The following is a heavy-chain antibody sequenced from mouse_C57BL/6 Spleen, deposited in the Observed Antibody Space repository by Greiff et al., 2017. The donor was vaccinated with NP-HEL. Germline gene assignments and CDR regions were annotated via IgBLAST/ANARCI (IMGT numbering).Heavy chain of an antibody. J-gene: IGHJ1*03. CDR3: ARGYYGSSYNWYFDV. CDR1: GYTFTSYW. CDR2: IDPSDSYT. D-gene: IGHD1-1*01. V-gene: IGHV1-50*01. Sequence: QVQLQQPGAELVKPWASVKLSCKASGYTFTSYWMQCVTPRPGQGLAWIGEIDPSDSYTNSNQKFKGKATLTVDTSSSTAYMQLSSLTSEDSAVYYCARGYYGSSYNWYFDVWGTGTTVTVSS.